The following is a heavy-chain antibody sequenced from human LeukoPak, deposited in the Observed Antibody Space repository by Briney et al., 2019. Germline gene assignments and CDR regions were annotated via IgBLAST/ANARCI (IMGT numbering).Heavy chain of an antibody. CDR1: GFTFSNAW. J-gene: IGHJ4*02. D-gene: IGHD3-22*01. CDR2: ISGSGGST. CDR3: AKEEYDSSGSGSDYFDY. Sequence: PGGSLRLSCAASGFTFSNAWMSWVRQAPGKGLEWVSAISGSGGSTYYADSVKGRLTISRDNSKNTLYLQMNSLRAEDTAVYYCAKEEYDSSGSGSDYFDYWGQGTLVTVSS. V-gene: IGHV3-23*01.